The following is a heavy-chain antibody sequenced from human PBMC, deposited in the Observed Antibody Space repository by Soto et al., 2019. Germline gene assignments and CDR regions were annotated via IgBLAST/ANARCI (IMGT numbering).Heavy chain of an antibody. Sequence: PGGSLRLSCAASGFTFSSYAMSWVRQAPGKGLEWVSAISGSGGSTYYADSVKGRFTISRDNSKNTLYLQMNSLRAEDTAVYYCAKPLGGRFLEWLLDVRRIYGMDVWGQGTTVTVSS. CDR2: ISGSGGST. CDR3: AKPLGGRFLEWLLDVRRIYGMDV. CDR1: GFTFSSYA. D-gene: IGHD3-3*01. J-gene: IGHJ6*02. V-gene: IGHV3-23*01.